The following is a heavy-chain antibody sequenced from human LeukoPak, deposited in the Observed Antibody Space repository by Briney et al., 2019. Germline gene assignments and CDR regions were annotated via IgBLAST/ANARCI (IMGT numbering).Heavy chain of an antibody. D-gene: IGHD3-3*01. V-gene: IGHV4-59*01. CDR3: ARGALGPITIFGVDLGFDYFDY. CDR2: IYYSGST. J-gene: IGHJ4*02. CDR1: GGSISSYY. Sequence: PSETLSLTCTVCGGSISSYYWSWIRQPPGKGLEWIGYIYYSGSTNYNPSLKSRVTISVDTSKNQFSLKLSSVTAADTAVYYCARGALGPITIFGVDLGFDYFDYWGQGTLVTVSS.